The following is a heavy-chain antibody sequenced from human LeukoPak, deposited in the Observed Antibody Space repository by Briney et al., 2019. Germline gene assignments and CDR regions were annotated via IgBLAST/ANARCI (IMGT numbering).Heavy chain of an antibody. J-gene: IGHJ4*02. D-gene: IGHD6-19*01. CDR2: INHSGST. V-gene: IGHV4-34*01. Sequence: RTSETLSLTCDVYGGSFSGYYWSWIRQPPGKGLEWIGEINHSGSTNYNPSLKSRVTISVDTSKNQFSLKLSSVTAADTAVYYCARGLAVAGTTDYWGQGTLVTVSS. CDR1: GGSFSGYY. CDR3: ARGLAVAGTTDY.